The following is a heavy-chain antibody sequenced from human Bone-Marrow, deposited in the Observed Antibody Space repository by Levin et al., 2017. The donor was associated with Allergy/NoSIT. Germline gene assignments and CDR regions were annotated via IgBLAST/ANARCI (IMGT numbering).Heavy chain of an antibody. Sequence: GESLKISCKGSGYSFTSYWIGWVRQMPGKGLEWMGIIYPGDSDTRYSPSFQGQVTISADKSISTAYLQWSSLKASDTAMYYCARLKGATGTTINQFDYWGQGTLVTVSS. V-gene: IGHV5-51*01. D-gene: IGHD1-1*01. CDR2: IYPGDSDT. CDR1: GYSFTSYW. J-gene: IGHJ4*02. CDR3: ARLKGATGTTINQFDY.